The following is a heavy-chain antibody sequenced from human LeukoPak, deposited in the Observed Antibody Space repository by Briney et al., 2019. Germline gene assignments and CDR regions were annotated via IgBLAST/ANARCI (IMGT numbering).Heavy chain of an antibody. J-gene: IGHJ4*02. D-gene: IGHD3-22*01. CDR1: GASMTSYY. V-gene: IGHV4-59*01. CDR3: ARLSGLVFLGSGYTDY. CDR2: IYYSGST. Sequence: SETLSLTCTVSGASMTSYYWSWIRQPPGKGLEWIGYIYYSGSTNYNSSLKSRVTISVDTSKNQFSLKLNSVTAADTAMYYCARLSGLVFLGSGYTDYWGKGTLVSVSS.